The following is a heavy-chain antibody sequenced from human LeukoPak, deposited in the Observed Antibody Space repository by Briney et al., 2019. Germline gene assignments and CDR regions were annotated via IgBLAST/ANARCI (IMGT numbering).Heavy chain of an antibody. V-gene: IGHV4-59*08. CDR3: ARLRDYYDSSGYY. CDR2: IYYSGST. D-gene: IGHD3-22*01. Sequence: PSETLSLTCTVSGGSISSYYWSWIRQPPGKGLEWIGYIYYSGSTNYNPSLKSRVTISVDTSKNQFSLKLSSVTAADTAVYYCARLRDYYDSSGYYWGQGTLVTVSS. J-gene: IGHJ4*02. CDR1: GGSISSYY.